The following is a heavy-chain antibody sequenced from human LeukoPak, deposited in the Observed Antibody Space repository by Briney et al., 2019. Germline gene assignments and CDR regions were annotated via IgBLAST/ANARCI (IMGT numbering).Heavy chain of an antibody. V-gene: IGHV3-23*01. J-gene: IGHJ4*02. CDR2: ISGSGGST. CDR1: GFTFSNYA. Sequence: GGSLRLSCAASGFTFSNYAMSWVRQAPGKGLEWVSIISGSGGSTYYADSVKGRFTISRDNSKNTLYLQMTSLRAEDTAVYYCARVWGDSFVWGSPNYGGGGTLATVSS. CDR3: ARVWGDSFVWGSPNY. D-gene: IGHD3-16*01.